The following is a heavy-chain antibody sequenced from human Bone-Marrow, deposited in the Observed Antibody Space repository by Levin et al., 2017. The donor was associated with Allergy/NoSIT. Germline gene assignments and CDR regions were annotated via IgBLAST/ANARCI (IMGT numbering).Heavy chain of an antibody. CDR2: INTNTGNP. J-gene: IGHJ6*03. CDR1: GYTFTSYA. V-gene: IGHV7-4-1*02. Sequence: ASVKVSCKASGYTFTSYAMNWVRQAPGQGLEWMGWINTNTGNPTYAQGFTGRFVFSLDTSVSTAYLQISSLKAEDTAVYYCVRVEFSSSSVDYYYMDVWGKGTTVTVSS. D-gene: IGHD6-13*01. CDR3: VRVEFSSSSVDYYYMDV.